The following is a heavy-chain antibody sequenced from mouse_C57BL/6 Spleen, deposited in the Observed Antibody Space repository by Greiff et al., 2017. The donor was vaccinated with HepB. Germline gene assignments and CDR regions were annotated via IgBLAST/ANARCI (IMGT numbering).Heavy chain of an antibody. CDR1: GYAFSSYW. D-gene: IGHD1-1*01. J-gene: IGHJ2*01. CDR3: SRQSSSYYGSSPCYFDY. CDR2: IYPGDGDT. Sequence: VQLQQSGAELVKPGASVKISCKASGYAFSSYWMNWVKQRPGKGLEWIGQIYPGDGDTNYNGKFKGKATLTADKSSSTAYMQLSSLTSEDAAVYFCSRQSSSYYGSSPCYFDYWGQGTTLTVAS. V-gene: IGHV1-80*01.